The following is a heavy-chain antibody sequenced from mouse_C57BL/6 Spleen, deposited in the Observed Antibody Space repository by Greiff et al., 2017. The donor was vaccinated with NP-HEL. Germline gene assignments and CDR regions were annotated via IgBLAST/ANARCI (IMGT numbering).Heavy chain of an antibody. J-gene: IGHJ4*01. CDR3: ARHGYYDAMDY. CDR2: IDPANGNT. D-gene: IGHD2-2*01. CDR1: GFNIKNTY. Sequence: EVKLVESVAELVRPGASVKLSCTASGFNIKNTYMHWVKQRPEQGLEWIGRIDPANGNTKYAPKFQGKATITADTSSNTAYLQLISLTSEDTSIYYCARHGYYDAMDYWGQGTSVTVSS. V-gene: IGHV14-3*01.